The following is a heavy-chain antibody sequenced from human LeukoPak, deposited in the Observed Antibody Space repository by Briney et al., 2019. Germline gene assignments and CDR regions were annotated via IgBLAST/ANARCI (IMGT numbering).Heavy chain of an antibody. V-gene: IGHV4-59*08. CDR2: IYYSGST. J-gene: IGHJ4*02. Sequence: SETLSLTCTVSGGSISSYYWSWIRQPPGKGLEWIGYIYYSGSTNYNPSLKSRVTISVDTSKNQFSLKLSSVTAADTAVYYCARAYSGSYYVGVPPFDYGGQGTLVTVSS. CDR3: ARAYSGSYYVGVPPFDY. CDR1: GGSISSYY. D-gene: IGHD1-26*01.